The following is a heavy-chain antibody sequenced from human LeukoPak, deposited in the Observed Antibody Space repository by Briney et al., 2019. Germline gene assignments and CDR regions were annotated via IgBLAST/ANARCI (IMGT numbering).Heavy chain of an antibody. Sequence: ASVTVSCKASGYTFTSYDINWVRQATGQGLEWMGWMNPNSGNTGYAQKFQGRVTMTRNTSISTAYMELSSLRSEDTAVYYCARGEAPLGSSSWGAWGQGTLVTVSS. D-gene: IGHD6-13*01. CDR1: GYTFTSYD. CDR2: MNPNSGNT. CDR3: ARGEAPLGSSSWGA. V-gene: IGHV1-8*01. J-gene: IGHJ4*02.